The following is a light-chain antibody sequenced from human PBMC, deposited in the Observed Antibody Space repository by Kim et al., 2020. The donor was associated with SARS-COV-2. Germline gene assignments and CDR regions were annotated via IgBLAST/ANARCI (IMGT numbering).Light chain of an antibody. J-gene: IGLJ2*01. CDR1: DSNIGNNH. V-gene: IGLV1-47*01. CDR3: ASWDDSLSGVV. Sequence: GQRGTISFSGSDSNIGNNHIYWYQQRPGTAPKVLIYKKNQRPSGVPDRFSGSKSGTSGSLAISGLRSEDEADYYCASWDDSLSGVVFGGGTQLTVL. CDR2: KKN.